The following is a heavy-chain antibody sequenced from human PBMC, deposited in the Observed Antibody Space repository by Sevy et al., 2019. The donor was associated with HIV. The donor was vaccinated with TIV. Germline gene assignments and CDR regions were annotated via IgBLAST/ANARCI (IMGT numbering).Heavy chain of an antibody. J-gene: IGHJ4*02. CDR3: ARQGGIVDRAFDN. V-gene: IGHV4-39*01. Sequence: SETLSLTCTVSGGSISRSSYDWGWIRQPPGKGLEWIGSMFFSGNTYYNPSLRSRLTIFVDRCKNQISLRLTSVTAADTAVYYCARQGGIVDRAFDNWGQGTLVTVSS. CDR2: MFFSGNT. D-gene: IGHD2-21*01. CDR1: GGSISRSSYD.